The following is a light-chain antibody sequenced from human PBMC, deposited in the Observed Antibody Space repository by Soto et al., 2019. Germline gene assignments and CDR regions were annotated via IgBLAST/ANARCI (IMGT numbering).Light chain of an antibody. J-gene: IGLJ2*01. CDR2: EVS. CDR1: SSDVGGYKY. CDR3: SSYTSSSSPVL. Sequence: QSALTQPASVSGSPGQSITISCTGTSSDVGGYKYVSWFQHHPGKAPKLMIYEVSNRPSGISNRFSGSKSGNTASLTISGLQAEDEADYYCSSYTSSSSPVLFGGGTKLTVL. V-gene: IGLV2-14*01.